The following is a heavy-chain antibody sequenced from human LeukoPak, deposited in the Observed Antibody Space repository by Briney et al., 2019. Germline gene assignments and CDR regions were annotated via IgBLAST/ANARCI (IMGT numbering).Heavy chain of an antibody. J-gene: IGHJ4*02. Sequence: SETLSLTCTVSGGSISSGSYYWSWIRQPAGKGLEWIGRIYTSGSTNYNPSLKSRVTISVDTSKNQFSLKLSSVTAADTAVYYCARGRGYYDNANYWGQGTLVTVSS. CDR3: ARGRGYYDNANY. D-gene: IGHD3-22*01. CDR2: IYTSGST. V-gene: IGHV4-61*02. CDR1: GGSISSGSYY.